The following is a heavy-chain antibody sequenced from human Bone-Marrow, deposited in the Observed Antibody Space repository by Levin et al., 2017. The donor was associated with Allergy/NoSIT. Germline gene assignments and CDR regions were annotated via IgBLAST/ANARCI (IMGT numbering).Heavy chain of an antibody. CDR1: GFTFSRYA. D-gene: IGHD4-17*01. V-gene: IGHV3-74*01. Sequence: GGSLRLSCAASGFTFSRYAMHWVRQAPGKGLEWVSRINSDGSSTYYADFVKGRFTISRDNAKNTLYLQMNSLRAEDTAVYYCARDLNDYGDNIGFYNFYGMDVWGQGTTVTVSS. CDR2: INSDGSST. CDR3: ARDLNDYGDNIGFYNFYGMDV. J-gene: IGHJ6*02.